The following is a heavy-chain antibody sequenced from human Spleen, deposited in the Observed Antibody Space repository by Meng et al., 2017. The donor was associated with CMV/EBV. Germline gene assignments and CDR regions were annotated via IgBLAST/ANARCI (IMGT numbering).Heavy chain of an antibody. CDR1: GYTFTGYY. CDR3: ARDRAGRGYYYGMDV. Sequence: ASVKVSCKASGYTFTGYYMHWVRQAPGQGLEWMGWINPNSGGTNYAQKFQGRVTMTRDTSISTAYMELSRLRSDDKAVYYCARDRAGRGYYYGMDVWGQGTTVAVSS. V-gene: IGHV1-2*02. J-gene: IGHJ6*02. CDR2: INPNSGGT. D-gene: IGHD6-19*01.